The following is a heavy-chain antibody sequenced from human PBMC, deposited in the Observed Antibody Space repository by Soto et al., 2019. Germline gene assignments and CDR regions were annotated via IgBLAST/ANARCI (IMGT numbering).Heavy chain of an antibody. J-gene: IGHJ4*02. CDR1: SGSISFYY. CDR3: ARGNDYGDYYFDY. V-gene: IGHV4-59*01. D-gene: IGHD4-17*01. CDR2: IYYSGST. Sequence: SETLSLTCTVSSGSISFYYWSWIRQPPGKGLEWIGYIYYSGSTNYNPSLKSRVTVSVDTSKNQFSLKLSSVTAADTAVYYCARGNDYGDYYFDYWGQGTLVTVS.